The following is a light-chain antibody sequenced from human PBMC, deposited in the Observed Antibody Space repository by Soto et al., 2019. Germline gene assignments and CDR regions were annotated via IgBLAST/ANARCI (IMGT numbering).Light chain of an antibody. CDR1: SSNIGSGYD. Sequence: QSVLTQQPSVSGAPGQRVTISCTGSSSNIGSGYDVHWYQQRPGTAPKLLIFGNTNRPSGVPDRFSGSKSGTSASLAITGLQAEDEGDYYCQSYDSTLSARYVFGTGTKLTVL. CDR2: GNT. CDR3: QSYDSTLSARYV. V-gene: IGLV1-40*01. J-gene: IGLJ1*01.